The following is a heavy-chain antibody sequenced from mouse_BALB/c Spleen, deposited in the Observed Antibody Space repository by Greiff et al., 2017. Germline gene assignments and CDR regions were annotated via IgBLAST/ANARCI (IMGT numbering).Heavy chain of an antibody. CDR2: IYPGDGDT. V-gene: IGHV1-80*01. J-gene: IGHJ4*01. D-gene: IGHD2-1*01. CDR1: GYAFSSYW. CDR3: ARSGGNVAMDY. Sequence: QVQLQQSGAELVRPGSSVKISCKASGYAFSSYWMNWVKQRPGQGLEWIGQIYPGDGDTNYNGKFKGKATLTADKSSSTAYMQLSSLTSEDSAVYFCARSGGNVAMDYWGQGTSVTVSS.